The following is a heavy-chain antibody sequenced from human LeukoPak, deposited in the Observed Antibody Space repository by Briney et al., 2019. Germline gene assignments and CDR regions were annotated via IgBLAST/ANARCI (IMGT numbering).Heavy chain of an antibody. CDR3: ARGGYDYDSSGYSRFDY. J-gene: IGHJ4*02. CDR2: IYYSGST. CDR1: GGSISSGDYY. Sequence: SETLSLTCTVSGGSISSGDYYWSWIRQPPGKGLEWIGYIYYSGSTYYNPSLKSRVTISVDTSKNQFSLKLSSVTAADTAVYYCARGGYDYDSSGYSRFDYWGQGTLVTVSS. D-gene: IGHD3-22*01. V-gene: IGHV4-30-4*02.